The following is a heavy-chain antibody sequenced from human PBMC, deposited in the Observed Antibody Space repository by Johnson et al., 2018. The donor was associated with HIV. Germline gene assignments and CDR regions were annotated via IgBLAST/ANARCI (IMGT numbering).Heavy chain of an antibody. J-gene: IGHJ3*02. Sequence: QVHLVESGGGLVKPGGSLRLSCAASGFTFSDYYMSWIRQAPGKGLEWVSYISVIGTSIYYADSVKGRFTISRDNAKNSLYLQMNSLRAEDTAVYYCARDQGYPEPAFDIWGQGTMVTVSS. CDR3: ARDQGYPEPAFDI. D-gene: IGHD1-14*01. V-gene: IGHV3-11*04. CDR2: ISVIGTSI. CDR1: GFTFSDYY.